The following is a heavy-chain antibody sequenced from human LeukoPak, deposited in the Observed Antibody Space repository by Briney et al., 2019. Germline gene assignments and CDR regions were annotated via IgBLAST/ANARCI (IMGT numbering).Heavy chain of an antibody. CDR2: ISCSGSSI. D-gene: IGHD6-6*01. CDR3: AGVGRSSRPGY. CDR1: GFTFSSYE. J-gene: IGHJ4*02. V-gene: IGHV3-48*03. Sequence: GGSLRLSCATSGFTFSSYEMSWVRQAPGKGLEWVSYISCSGSSIYYADSVKGRFTISRDNTKNSLYLQMNSLRAGDTAIYYCAGVGRSSRPGYWGQGTLVTVSS.